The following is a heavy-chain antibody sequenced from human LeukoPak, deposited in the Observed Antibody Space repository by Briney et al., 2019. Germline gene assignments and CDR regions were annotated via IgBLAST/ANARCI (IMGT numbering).Heavy chain of an antibody. J-gene: IGHJ4*02. CDR2: ISGSGGST. V-gene: IGHV3-23*01. CDR3: AKAGIQSGDY. Sequence: GGSLRLSCAASGFTVSINYMSWVRQAPGKGLEWVSAISGSGGSTYYADSVKGRFTISRDNSKNTLYLQMNSLRAEDTAVYYCAKAGIQSGDYWGQGTLVTVSS. CDR1: GFTVSINY. D-gene: IGHD5-18*01.